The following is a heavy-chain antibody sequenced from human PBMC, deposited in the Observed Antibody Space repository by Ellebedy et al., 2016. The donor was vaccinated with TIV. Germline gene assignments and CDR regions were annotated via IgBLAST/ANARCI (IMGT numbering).Heavy chain of an antibody. J-gene: IGHJ4*02. CDR2: IYPSDSDT. CDR3: ARGDRGSGWYWDK. Sequence: GESLKISCKGSGHSLSNYWIAWVRQLPGKGPEWMGIIYPSDSDTRYSPSLQGQITISADRSINTAYLQWSSLKASDTAIYYCARGDRGSGWYWDKWGQGTLVTVSS. V-gene: IGHV5-51*01. D-gene: IGHD6-19*01. CDR1: GHSLSNYW.